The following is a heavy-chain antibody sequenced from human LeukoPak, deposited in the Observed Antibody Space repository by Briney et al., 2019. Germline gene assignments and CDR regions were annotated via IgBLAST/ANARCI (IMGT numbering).Heavy chain of an antibody. D-gene: IGHD1-26*01. V-gene: IGHV3-74*01. J-gene: IGHJ4*02. Sequence: GGALRLSCAASGFTFSNYWMHWVRQVPGKWLVWVSRISSDGNNIQYADSVKGRFTISRDNAKNTLYLQMNSLRVEDTAVYYCARIIVGATGIDYWGQGTLVTVSS. CDR1: GFTFSNYW. CDR2: ISSDGNNI. CDR3: ARIIVGATGIDY.